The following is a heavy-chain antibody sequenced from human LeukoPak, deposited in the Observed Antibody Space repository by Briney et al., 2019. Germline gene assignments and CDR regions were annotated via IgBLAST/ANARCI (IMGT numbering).Heavy chain of an antibody. CDR1: GGFICSGDYY. V-gene: IGHV4-30-4*01. D-gene: IGHD1-26*01. CDR2: IYYSGST. Sequence: SETLSLTCTVSGGFICSGDYYWRWIRQPPGKGLEWIGYIYYSGSTYYNPSLKSRVTISVDTSKNQFSLKLSSVTAADTAVYYCARDHGYSGTYSWFDPWGQGTLVTVSS. J-gene: IGHJ5*02. CDR3: ARDHGYSGTYSWFDP.